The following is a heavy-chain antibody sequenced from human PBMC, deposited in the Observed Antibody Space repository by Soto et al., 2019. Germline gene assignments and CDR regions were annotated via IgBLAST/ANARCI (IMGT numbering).Heavy chain of an antibody. J-gene: IGHJ4*02. CDR1: GYTFTNCA. CDR2: ISGYNGDI. Sequence: GASVKVSCKTFGYTFTNCAISWVRQAPGQVREWMGWISGYNGDINYXXKFQGRVXXTADTATSTAXVELRXRASDETAVXYCARDQSLSRQVAPDYWCQGTLVTVSS. CDR3: ARDQSLSRQVAPDY. V-gene: IGHV1-18*01.